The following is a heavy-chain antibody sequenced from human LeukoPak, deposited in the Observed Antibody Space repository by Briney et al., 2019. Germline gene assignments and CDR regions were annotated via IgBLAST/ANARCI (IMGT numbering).Heavy chain of an antibody. CDR2: IYTSGST. V-gene: IGHV4-4*07. D-gene: IGHD6-13*01. J-gene: IGHJ4*02. Sequence: SETLSLTCTLSGGSISSYYWSWIRQPAGKGLEWIGRIYTSGSTNYNPSLKSRVTMSVDTSKNQFSLKLSSGTASDTAVYYCARDTAAGFDYWGQGTLVSVSS. CDR3: ARDTAAGFDY. CDR1: GGSISSYY.